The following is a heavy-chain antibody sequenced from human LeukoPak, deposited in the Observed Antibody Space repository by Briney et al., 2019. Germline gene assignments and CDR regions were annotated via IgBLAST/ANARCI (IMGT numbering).Heavy chain of an antibody. CDR1: GFTFTSCA. CDR2: ISHGGDSA. CDR3: AKGRSGWYEGLDY. V-gene: IGHV3-23*01. D-gene: IGHD6-19*01. J-gene: IGHJ4*02. Sequence: GGSLRLSCEASGFTFTSCAMTWVRQAPGKGLEWVSVISHGGDSAWYADSVKGRFTISRDNSKSTLFLQMNSLRADDTAIYYCAKGRSGWYEGLDYWGQGILVTVSS.